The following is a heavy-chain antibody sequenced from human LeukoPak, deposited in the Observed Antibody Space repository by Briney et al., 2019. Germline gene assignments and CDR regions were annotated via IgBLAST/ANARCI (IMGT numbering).Heavy chain of an antibody. J-gene: IGHJ6*02. CDR2: IYSGGST. Sequence: GGSLRLSCAASGFTVSSNYMSWVRQAPGNGLEWVSVIYSGGSTYYADSVKGRFTISRDNAENTLYLQMNSLRAEDTAVYYCAASRYYYYGMDVWGQGTTVTVSS. CDR1: GFTVSSNY. CDR3: AASRYYYYGMDV. V-gene: IGHV3-53*01.